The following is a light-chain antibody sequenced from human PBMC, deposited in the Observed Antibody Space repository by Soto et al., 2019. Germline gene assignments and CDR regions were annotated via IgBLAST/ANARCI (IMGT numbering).Light chain of an antibody. CDR2: DAS. Sequence: EIVMTQSPATLSVSPGERAALSCRASQSVSSKLAWFQQKPGQAPRLLIYDASNRATGIPARFSGSGSGTDFTLTISSLEPEDVAVYYCQQRSNWPTFGQGTRLEIK. CDR3: QQRSNWPT. J-gene: IGKJ5*01. CDR1: QSVSSK. V-gene: IGKV3-11*01.